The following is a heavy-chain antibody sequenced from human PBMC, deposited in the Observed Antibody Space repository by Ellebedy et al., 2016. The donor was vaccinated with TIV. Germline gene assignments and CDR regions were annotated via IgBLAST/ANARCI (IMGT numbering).Heavy chain of an antibody. V-gene: IGHV3-21*01. Sequence: PGGSLRLSCAASGFTFSSYSMNWVRQAPGKGLEWVSSISSSSIYIYYADSVKGRFTISRDNAKNSLYLQMTSLRDDETAIYYCTRGFFDILTGFYPVGWFDPWGQGTLVTVSS. J-gene: IGHJ5*02. CDR3: TRGFFDILTGFYPVGWFDP. D-gene: IGHD3-9*01. CDR2: ISSSSIYI. CDR1: GFTFSSYS.